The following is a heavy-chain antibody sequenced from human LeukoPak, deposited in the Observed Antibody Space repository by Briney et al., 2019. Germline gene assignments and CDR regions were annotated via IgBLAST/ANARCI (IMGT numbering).Heavy chain of an antibody. CDR3: TTKVIRGNSGDDYDD. D-gene: IGHD5-12*01. J-gene: IGHJ4*02. CDR2: ISSDGNDK. Sequence: GGSLRLSCAASEFTFSLYAMNWVRQAPGKGLEWVALISSDGNDKLYGESVRGRFTVSRDDSKSTLYLQMNSLRAEDTAVYYCTTKVIRGNSGDDYDDWGQGTLVTVSS. V-gene: IGHV3-30*03. CDR1: EFTFSLYA.